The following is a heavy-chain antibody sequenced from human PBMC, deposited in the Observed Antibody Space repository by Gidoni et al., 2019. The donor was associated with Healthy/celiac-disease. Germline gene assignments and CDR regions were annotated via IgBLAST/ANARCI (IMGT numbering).Heavy chain of an antibody. D-gene: IGHD3-10*01. CDR2: INHSGST. V-gene: IGHV4-34*01. CDR1: GGSFSGYY. J-gene: IGHJ4*02. Sequence: QVQLQQWGAGLLKPSETLSLTCAVYGGSFSGYYWSWIRQPPGKGLEWIGEINHSGSTNYNPSLKSRVTISVDTSKNQFSLKLSSVTAADTAVYYCARRGRKSTDRYGSLKYFDYWGQGTLVTVSS. CDR3: ARRGRKSTDRYGSLKYFDY.